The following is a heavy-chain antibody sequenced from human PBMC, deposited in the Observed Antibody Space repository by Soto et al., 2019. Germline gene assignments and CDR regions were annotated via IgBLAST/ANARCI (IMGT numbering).Heavy chain of an antibody. V-gene: IGHV4-39*01. J-gene: IGHJ4*02. CDR3: ARVHYDILTGYGMSDFDY. CDR1: GGSIGSSSHY. CDR2: IYYSGST. D-gene: IGHD3-9*01. Sequence: SETLSLTCTVSGGSIGSSSHYWGWIRQPPGKGLEWIGSIYYSGSTYYNPPLKSRVTISVDTSKNQFSLKLSSVTAADTAVYYCARVHYDILTGYGMSDFDYWGQGTLVTVSS.